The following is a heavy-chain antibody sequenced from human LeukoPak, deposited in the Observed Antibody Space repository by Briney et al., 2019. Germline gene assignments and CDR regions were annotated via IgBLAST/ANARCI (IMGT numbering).Heavy chain of an antibody. J-gene: IGHJ4*02. D-gene: IGHD6-19*01. CDR3: VRRDTGWNYFDY. Sequence: SETLSLTCAVSGGSINSHYWGWIRQPPGKGLQWIGDIYYTGKNNYNPSLKSRVTISLDTSKDHLSLNLTSVLAADTAIYYCVRRDTGWNYFDYWGQRILVTVSS. CDR1: GGSINSHY. CDR2: IYYTGKN. V-gene: IGHV4-59*08.